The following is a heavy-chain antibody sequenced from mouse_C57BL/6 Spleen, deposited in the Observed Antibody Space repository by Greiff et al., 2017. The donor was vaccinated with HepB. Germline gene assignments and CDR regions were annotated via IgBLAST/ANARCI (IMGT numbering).Heavy chain of an antibody. CDR3: ANYYEYDPHWYFDV. V-gene: IGHV1-39*01. D-gene: IGHD2-4*01. CDR1: GYSFTDYN. Sequence: EVKLMESGPELVKPGASVKISCKASGYSFTDYNMNWVKQSNGKSLEWIGVINPNYGTTSYNQKFKGKATLTVDQSSSTAYMQLNSLTSEDSAVYYCANYYEYDPHWYFDVWGTGTTVTVSS. J-gene: IGHJ1*03. CDR2: INPNYGTT.